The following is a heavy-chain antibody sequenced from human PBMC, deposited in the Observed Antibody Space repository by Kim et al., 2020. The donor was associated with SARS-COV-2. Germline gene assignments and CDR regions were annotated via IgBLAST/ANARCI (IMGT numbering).Heavy chain of an antibody. V-gene: IGHV3-49*03. J-gene: IGHJ6*02. CDR2: IRSKAYGGTT. CDR3: TRAVVARSLYYYYGMDV. D-gene: IGHD2-15*01. Sequence: GGSLRLSCTASGFTFGDYAMSWFRQAPGKGLEWVGFIRSKAYGGTTEYAASVKGRFTISRDDSKSIAYLQMNSLKTEDTAVYYCTRAVVARSLYYYYGMDVWGQGTTVTVSS. CDR1: GFTFGDYA.